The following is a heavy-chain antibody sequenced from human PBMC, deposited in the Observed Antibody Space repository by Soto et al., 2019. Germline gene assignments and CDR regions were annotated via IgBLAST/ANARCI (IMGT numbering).Heavy chain of an antibody. V-gene: IGHV1-18*01. D-gene: IGHD1-26*01. Sequence: QVQLVQSGAEVKKPGASVKVSCKASGYTFTSYGISWVRQAPGQGLEWMGWISAYNGNTNYAQKLQGRVTMTTDTATSTAEMELRSLRSDDTAVYYCARDPHLTSGEHADNCFDSWGQGTLVTVSS. CDR2: ISAYNGNT. CDR1: GYTFTSYG. J-gene: IGHJ5*01. CDR3: ARDPHLTSGEHADNCFDS.